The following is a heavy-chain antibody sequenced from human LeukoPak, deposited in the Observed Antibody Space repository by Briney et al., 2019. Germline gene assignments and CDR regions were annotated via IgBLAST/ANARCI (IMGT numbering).Heavy chain of an antibody. CDR2: IKADGSGT. Sequence: GALRLSCAASGFTIGPYAMYWVRQGPGRGLEWVSVIKADGSGTFYADTVRGRFTTSRDNSKNSLYLQMNSLTSEDTALYYCATWAFYHNLDVWGQGTTVIVSS. CDR3: ATWAFYHNLDV. V-gene: IGHV3-43*02. CDR1: GFTIGPYA. J-gene: IGHJ6*02. D-gene: IGHD2/OR15-2a*01.